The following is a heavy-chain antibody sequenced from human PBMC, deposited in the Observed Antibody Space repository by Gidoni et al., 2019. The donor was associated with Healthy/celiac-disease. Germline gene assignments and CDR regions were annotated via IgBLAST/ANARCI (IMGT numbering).Heavy chain of an antibody. Sequence: QVQLQESGPGLVKPSQTLSLTCTVSGGSISSGGYYWSWIRQHPGKGLEWIGYIYYSGSTYYNPSLKSRVTISVDTSKNQFSLKLSSVTAADTAVDYCARGNRDIQRDAFDIWGQGTMVTVSS. V-gene: IGHV4-31*03. CDR1: GGSISSGGYY. CDR3: ARGNRDIQRDAFDI. CDR2: IYYSGST. J-gene: IGHJ3*02. D-gene: IGHD5-18*01.